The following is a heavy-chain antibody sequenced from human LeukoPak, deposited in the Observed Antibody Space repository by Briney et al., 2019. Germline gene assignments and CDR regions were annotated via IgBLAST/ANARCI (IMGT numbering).Heavy chain of an antibody. J-gene: IGHJ4*02. CDR1: GGSISSSSYY. Sequence: SETLSLTCTVSGGSISSSSYYWGWIRQPPGKGLEWIGSIYYSGSTNYNPSLKSRVTISVDTSKNQFSLKLSSVTAADTAVYYCARAGELLIAARPLCFDYWGQGTLVTVSS. D-gene: IGHD6-6*01. CDR2: IYYSGST. CDR3: ARAGELLIAARPLCFDY. V-gene: IGHV4-39*07.